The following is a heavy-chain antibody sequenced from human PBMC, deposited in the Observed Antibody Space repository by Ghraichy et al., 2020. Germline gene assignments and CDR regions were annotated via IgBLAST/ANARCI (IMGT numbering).Heavy chain of an antibody. J-gene: IGHJ6*02. CDR2: IIPILGIA. V-gene: IGHV1-69*04. CDR1: GGTFSSYA. CDR3: ARAEYSYGLGGNYYGMDV. Sequence: SVKVSCKASGGTFSSYAISWVRQAPGQGLEWMGRIIPILGIANYAQKFQGRVTITADKSTSTAYMELSSLRSEDTAVYYCARAEYSYGLGGNYYGMDVWGQGTTVTVSS. D-gene: IGHD5-18*01.